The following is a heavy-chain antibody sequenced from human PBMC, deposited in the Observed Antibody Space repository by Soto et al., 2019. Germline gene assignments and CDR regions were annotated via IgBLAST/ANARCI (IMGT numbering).Heavy chain of an antibody. D-gene: IGHD3-10*01. CDR3: ARDQNERMVRAHFYFDY. CDR1: GFTFSSYA. Sequence: GGSLRLSCAASGFTFSSYAMHWVRQAPGKGLEWVAVISYDGSNKYYADSVKGRFTISRDNSKNTLYLQMNSLRAEDTAVYYCARDQNERMVRAHFYFDYWGQGTLVTVSS. CDR2: ISYDGSNK. J-gene: IGHJ4*02. V-gene: IGHV3-30-3*01.